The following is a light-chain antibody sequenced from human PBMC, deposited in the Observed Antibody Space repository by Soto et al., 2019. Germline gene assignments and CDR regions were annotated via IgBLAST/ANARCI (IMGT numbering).Light chain of an antibody. V-gene: IGKV1-39*01. Sequence: DIQMTQSPSSLSASVGDRVIITCRASQTISSYLNWYQQKPGKAPKLLIYAASSLQSGVPSRFSGSGSGTDFTLTISSLQPDDFATYYCQQYNSYWAFGQGTKVDIK. CDR3: QQYNSYWA. J-gene: IGKJ1*01. CDR2: AAS. CDR1: QTISSY.